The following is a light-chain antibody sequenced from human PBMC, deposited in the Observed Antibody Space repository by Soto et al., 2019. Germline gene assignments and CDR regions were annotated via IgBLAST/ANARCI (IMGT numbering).Light chain of an antibody. CDR1: QSISTY. Sequence: DIQMTQSPSSLPASVADRVTLTCRASQSISTYLNWYQQKPGKAPKLLIYAASTLQSGVPSRLSGSGSGTDFTLTISSLQPEDFATYYCQQSYTIPYTFGQGTKLEIK. V-gene: IGKV1-39*01. CDR3: QQSYTIPYT. J-gene: IGKJ2*01. CDR2: AAS.